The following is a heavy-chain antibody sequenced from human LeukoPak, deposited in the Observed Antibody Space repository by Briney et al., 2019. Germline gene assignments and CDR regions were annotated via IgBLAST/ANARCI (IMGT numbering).Heavy chain of an antibody. CDR2: INPGGGST. CDR3: ARSLGAGFDI. D-gene: IGHD3-16*01. J-gene: IGHJ3*02. V-gene: IGHV1-46*01. CDR1: GYTFTSYY. Sequence: ASVKVSCKASGYTFTSYYMHWVRQAPGQGLEWMGIINPGGGSTNYPQKFQGRVTMTRDTSTSTVYMELSSLRSEDTAVYYCARSLGAGFDIWGQGTMVTASS.